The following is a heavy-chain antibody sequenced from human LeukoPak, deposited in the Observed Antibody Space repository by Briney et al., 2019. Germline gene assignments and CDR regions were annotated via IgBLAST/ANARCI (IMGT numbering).Heavy chain of an antibody. CDR2: ISGSGGST. CDR1: GFTFSSYA. V-gene: IGHV3-23*01. CDR3: AKGLDRHYDILTGYYNPFDY. D-gene: IGHD3-9*01. Sequence: GGSLRLSCAASGFTFSSYAMSWVRQAPGKGLEWVSAISGSGGSTHYADSVKGRFTISRDNSKNTLYLQMNSLRAEDTAVYYCAKGLDRHYDILTGYYNPFDYWGQGTLVTVSS. J-gene: IGHJ4*02.